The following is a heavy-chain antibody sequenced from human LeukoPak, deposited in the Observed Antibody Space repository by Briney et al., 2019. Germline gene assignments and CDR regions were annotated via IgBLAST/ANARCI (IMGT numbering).Heavy chain of an antibody. J-gene: IGHJ4*02. Sequence: GGSLRLSCAASGFTLNNYNMNWVRQAPGKGLEWVSSISSNNRYIYYADSVKRRFTISTANAKNSLYLQMNSLRAEDTAVYFCARGGRVVVTLYYFDFGGQGTRVTVSS. CDR2: ISSNNRYI. CDR3: ARGGRVVVTLYYFDF. D-gene: IGHD4-23*01. V-gene: IGHV3-21*01. CDR1: GFTLNNYN.